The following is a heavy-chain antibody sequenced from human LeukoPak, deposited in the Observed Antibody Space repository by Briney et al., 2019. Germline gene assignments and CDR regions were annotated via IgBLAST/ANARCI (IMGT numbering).Heavy chain of an antibody. CDR3: ARKRGVGVDTNAFDM. CDR2: INANNDGS. CDR1: GYTITGYY. Sequence: ASVKVSCKASGYTITGYYMHWVRQAPGQGLEWMGWINANNDGSVYAQKFQGRVTMARDTSINTAYMELSRLRSDDTAVYYCARKRGVGVDTNAFDMWGQGTMVTVSS. J-gene: IGHJ3*02. V-gene: IGHV1-2*02. D-gene: IGHD3-3*01.